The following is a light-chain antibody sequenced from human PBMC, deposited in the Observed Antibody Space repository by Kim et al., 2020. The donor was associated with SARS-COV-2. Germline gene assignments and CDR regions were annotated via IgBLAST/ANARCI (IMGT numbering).Light chain of an antibody. CDR2: DAS. CDR1: HSVNTY. V-gene: IGKV3-11*01. CDR3: QQRHDWVT. Sequence: EIVLPQSPATLSLPPGERASLSCRASHSVNTYLPWYRQKPAQAPKLLIFDASNWATGIPARFSGSGSGTDFTLTISSLEPEDFAVYYWQQRHDWVTFGEGTTVEI. J-gene: IGKJ4*01.